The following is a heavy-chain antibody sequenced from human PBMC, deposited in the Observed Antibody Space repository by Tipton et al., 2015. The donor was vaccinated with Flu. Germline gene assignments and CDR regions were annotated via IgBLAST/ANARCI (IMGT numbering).Heavy chain of an antibody. Sequence: SLRLSCAASGFTVSGNYMTWVRQAPGKGLEWISIFYSSGTTSYADSVKGRFFISRGYSNNTLYLQMNSLRADDTAIYYCARDRGSISSIYYSYDVLVVWGQGTTVTVPS. CDR3: ARDRGSISSIYYSYDVLVV. CDR1: GFTVSGNY. CDR2: FYSSGTT. D-gene: IGHD6-6*01. V-gene: IGHV3-66*01. J-gene: IGHJ6*02.